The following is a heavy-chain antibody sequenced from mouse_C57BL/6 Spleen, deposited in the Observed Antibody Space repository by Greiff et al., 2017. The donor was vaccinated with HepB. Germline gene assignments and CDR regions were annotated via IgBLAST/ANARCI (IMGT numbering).Heavy chain of an antibody. V-gene: IGHV6-3*01. J-gene: IGHJ2*01. CDR2: IRLKSDNYAT. CDR1: GFTFSNYW. Sequence: EVKVEESGGGLVQPGGSMKLSCVASGFTFSNYWMNWVRQSPEKGLEWVAQIRLKSDNYATHYAESVKGRFTISRDDSKSSVYLQMNNLRAEDTGIYYCTDDYDQVDYWGQGTTLTVSS. D-gene: IGHD2-4*01. CDR3: TDDYDQVDY.